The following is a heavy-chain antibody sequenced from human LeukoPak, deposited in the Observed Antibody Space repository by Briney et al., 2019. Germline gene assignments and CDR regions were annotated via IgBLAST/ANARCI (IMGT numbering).Heavy chain of an antibody. CDR2: ISSSGGST. J-gene: IGHJ4*02. V-gene: IGHV3-23*01. D-gene: IGHD3-22*01. CDR3: AKVWDTYYYDSSGSFDY. Sequence: GGSLRLSWAAAGLTFSSYAMSWVRQAPGKGLEWVSAISSSGGSTYYADSVKGRFTISRDNSKNPLYPQMNSLRAEDTAVYYCAKVWDTYYYDSSGSFDYWDQGTLVTVSS. CDR1: GLTFSSYA.